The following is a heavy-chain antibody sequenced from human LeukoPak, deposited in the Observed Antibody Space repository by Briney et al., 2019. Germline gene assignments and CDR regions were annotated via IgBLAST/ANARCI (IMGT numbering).Heavy chain of an antibody. CDR2: ITSTSSYV. Sequence: GGSLRLSCEASGFTFSTYNMNWVRQAPGKRLEWVSSITSTSSYVFYADSVKGRFTISRDDAKNSLYLQINSLRAEDTAVYYCTRDRYGSSWGDYWGQGTLVTVSS. CDR3: TRDRYGSSWGDY. CDR1: GFTFSTYN. J-gene: IGHJ4*02. V-gene: IGHV3-21*01. D-gene: IGHD6-13*01.